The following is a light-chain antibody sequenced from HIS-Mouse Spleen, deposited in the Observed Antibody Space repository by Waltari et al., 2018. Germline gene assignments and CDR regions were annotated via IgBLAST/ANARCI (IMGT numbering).Light chain of an antibody. J-gene: IGKJ1*01. CDR3: QQLNSYPPT. Sequence: DILLPHSPSFLSAAVGDRVTITRRASAGIISYLAWYQQKPGKAPKLLIYAASTLQSGVPSRFSGSGSGTEFTLTISSLQPEDFATYYCQQLNSYPPTFGQGTKVEIK. V-gene: IGKV1-9*01. CDR2: AAS. CDR1: AGIISY.